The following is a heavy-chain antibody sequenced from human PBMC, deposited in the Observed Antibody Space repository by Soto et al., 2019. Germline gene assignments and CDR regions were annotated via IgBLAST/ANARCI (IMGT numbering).Heavy chain of an antibody. J-gene: IGHJ4*02. CDR3: AEVVVAAI. CDR2: ISGSGGST. V-gene: IGHV3-23*01. Sequence: SLILSCAASGFTFSSYAMSWFRQAPGKGLEWVSAISGSGGSTYYADSVKGRFTISRDNSKNTLYLQMNSLRAEDTAVYYCAEVVVAAIWGQGTLVTVSS. D-gene: IGHD2-15*01. CDR1: GFTFSSYA.